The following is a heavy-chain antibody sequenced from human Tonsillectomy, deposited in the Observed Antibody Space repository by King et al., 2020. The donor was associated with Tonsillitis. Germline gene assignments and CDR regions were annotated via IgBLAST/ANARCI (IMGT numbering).Heavy chain of an antibody. CDR2: TNPSGGSS. Sequence: VQLVESGAEVKKPGASVKLSCKPSGYTFTSHYMHWVRQAPGQGLEWMGITNPSGGSSTYAQKFQGRVTLTRDTSTSTFYMELGSLRSEDTAVYYCARGGITIFGVVIDPGFFDLWGRGTLVTVSS. D-gene: IGHD3-3*01. J-gene: IGHJ2*01. V-gene: IGHV1-46*01. CDR3: ARGGITIFGVVIDPGFFDL. CDR1: GYTFTSHY.